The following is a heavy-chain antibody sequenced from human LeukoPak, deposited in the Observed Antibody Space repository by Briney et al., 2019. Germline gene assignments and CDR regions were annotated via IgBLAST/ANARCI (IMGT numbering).Heavy chain of an antibody. J-gene: IGHJ4*02. CDR3: AKLKRLGSWIFDY. CDR2: ISGSGGST. V-gene: IGHV3-23*01. D-gene: IGHD6-13*01. Sequence: PGGSLRLSCAASGFTFSSYAMSWVRQAPGKGLEWVSAISGSGGSTYYADSVKGRFTISRDNSKSTLYLQMNSLRAEDTAVYYCAKLKRLGSWIFDYWGQGTLVTVSS. CDR1: GFTFSSYA.